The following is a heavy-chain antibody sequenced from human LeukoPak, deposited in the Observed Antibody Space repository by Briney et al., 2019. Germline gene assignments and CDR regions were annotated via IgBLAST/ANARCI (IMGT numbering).Heavy chain of an antibody. CDR1: GFTFSRYA. D-gene: IGHD3-16*01. CDR2: ISCSGGST. V-gene: IGHV3-23*01. J-gene: IGHJ4*02. CDR3: VKDSSWMGEYYFDY. Sequence: VGCLRLSRAASGFTFSRYAMSWVGQAPGKGLEWGSAISCSGGSTYYADSVKGRYTPSRDNSNNTLYMQMNSLRADDTAVYYCVKDSSWMGEYYFDYWGQGTLVTVSS.